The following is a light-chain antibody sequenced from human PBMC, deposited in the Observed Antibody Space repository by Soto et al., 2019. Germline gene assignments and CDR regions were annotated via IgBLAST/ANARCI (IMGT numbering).Light chain of an antibody. CDR1: TSDVGGYNY. CDR3: SSHTISSTSEVL. CDR2: DVS. Sequence: QSVLTQPASVSGSPGQSITVSCTGITSDVGGYNYVSWYQQHPGKAPKLMIYDVSDRPSGVSNRFSGSKSGNTASLTISGLQTADEAVYYCSSHTISSTSEVLFGGGTKVPVL. J-gene: IGLJ2*01. V-gene: IGLV2-14*01.